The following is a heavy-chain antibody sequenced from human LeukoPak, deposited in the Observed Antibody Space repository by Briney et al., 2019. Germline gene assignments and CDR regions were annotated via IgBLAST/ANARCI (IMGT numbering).Heavy chain of an antibody. CDR2: ISYDGSNK. V-gene: IGHV3-30*18. CDR1: GFTFSTYA. CDR3: AKDVSWNWFDP. Sequence: GSLRLSCAASGFTFSTYAMHWVRQAPGKGLEWVAVISYDGSNKYYADSVKGRFTISRDNSKNTLYLQMNTLRAEDTAVYYCAKDVSWNWFDPWGQGTLVTVSS. J-gene: IGHJ5*02.